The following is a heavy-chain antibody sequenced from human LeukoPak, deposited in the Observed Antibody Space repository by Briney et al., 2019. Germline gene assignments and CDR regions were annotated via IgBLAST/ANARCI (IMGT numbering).Heavy chain of an antibody. D-gene: IGHD5-24*01. J-gene: IGHJ4*02. CDR2: INHSGST. CDR3: ARTGDGYNPHPFDY. V-gene: IGHV4-34*01. Sequence: SETLSLTCAVYGGSFSGYYWGWIRQPPGKGLEWIGEINHSGSTNYNPSLKSRVTISVDTSKNQFSLKLSSVTAADTAVYYCARTGDGYNPHPFDYWGQGTLVTVSS. CDR1: GGSFSGYY.